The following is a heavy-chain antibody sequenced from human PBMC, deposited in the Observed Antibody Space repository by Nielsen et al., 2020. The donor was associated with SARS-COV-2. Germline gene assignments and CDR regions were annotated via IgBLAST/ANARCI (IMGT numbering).Heavy chain of an antibody. CDR2: INSDGSST. Sequence: GGSLRLSCAASGFTFSSYSMNWVRQAPGKGLVWVSRINSDGSSTSYADSVKGRFTISRDNAKNTLYLQMNSLRAEDTAVYYCARDPVAGPHTEYYFDYWGQGTLVTVSS. CDR1: GFTFSSYS. CDR3: ARDPVAGPHTEYYFDY. V-gene: IGHV3-74*01. J-gene: IGHJ4*02. D-gene: IGHD6-19*01.